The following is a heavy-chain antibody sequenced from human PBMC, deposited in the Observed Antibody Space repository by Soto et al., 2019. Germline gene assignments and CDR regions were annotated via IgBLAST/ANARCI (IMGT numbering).Heavy chain of an antibody. CDR1: GGSFSGYY. D-gene: IGHD2-21*01. J-gene: IGHJ4*02. V-gene: IGHV4-34*01. Sequence: QVQLQQWGAGLLKPSETLSLTCAVYGGSFSGYYWCWIRQPPGKGLEWIGEINHSGSTNYNPSLKSRGTISVDTSKNQVSLKLSSGTAADTAVYYCSRGRPVIRSRSHYFDYCGQGTLVTVSS. CDR3: SRGRPVIRSRSHYFDY. CDR2: INHSGST.